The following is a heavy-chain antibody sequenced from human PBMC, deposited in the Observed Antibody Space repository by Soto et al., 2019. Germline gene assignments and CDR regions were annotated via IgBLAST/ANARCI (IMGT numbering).Heavy chain of an antibody. Sequence: QVQLVQSGAEVKKPGASVKVSCKASGYTFTSYDINWVRQATGQGLEWMGWMNPNSGNTGYAQKFQGRFTMTRNTSISTAYMELSSLRSEDTAVYYCARERSVAGTGWFDPWGQGTLVTVSS. CDR1: GYTFTSYD. J-gene: IGHJ5*02. CDR2: MNPNSGNT. V-gene: IGHV1-8*01. CDR3: ARERSVAGTGWFDP. D-gene: IGHD6-13*01.